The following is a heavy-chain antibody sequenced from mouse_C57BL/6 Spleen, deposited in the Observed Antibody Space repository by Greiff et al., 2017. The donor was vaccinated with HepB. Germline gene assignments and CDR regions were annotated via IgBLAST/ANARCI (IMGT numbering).Heavy chain of an antibody. CDR2: IRLKSDNYAT. CDR3: YGGNDFDD. CDR1: GFTFSNYW. Sequence: EVKLVESGGGLVQPGGSMKLSCVASGFTFSNYWMNWVRQSPEKGLEWVAQIRLKSDNYATHYAESVKGRFTISRDDSKSSVYLQMNNLRAEDTGIYYCYGGNDFDDWGQGTTLTVAS. D-gene: IGHD1-1*01. V-gene: IGHV6-3*01. J-gene: IGHJ2*01.